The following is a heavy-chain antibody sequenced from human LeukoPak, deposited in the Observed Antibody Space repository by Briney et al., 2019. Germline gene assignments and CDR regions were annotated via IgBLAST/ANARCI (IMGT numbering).Heavy chain of an antibody. J-gene: IGHJ4*02. CDR1: GGSFSGFC. D-gene: IGHD3-10*01. CDR3: ARGGTFGEPFSRS. Sequence: PSETLSLTCAVYGGSFSGFCWTWIRQPPGKGLEWIGEINQSGITNYSPSLKSRMVISVDTSKKQFSLKLNSVTAADTAAYYCARGGTFGEPFSRSWGQGTLVTVSS. V-gene: IGHV4-34*01. CDR2: INQSGIT.